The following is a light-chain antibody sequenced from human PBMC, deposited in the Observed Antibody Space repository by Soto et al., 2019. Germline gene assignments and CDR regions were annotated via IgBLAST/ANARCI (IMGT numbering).Light chain of an antibody. Sequence: QSALTQPASVSGSPGQSITISCTGTSSDVGGYNYVSWYQQHPGKAPKLMIYDVSNRPSGVSNRFSGSKSGNPASLTISGLQAEDEADYYCSSYTSSSPYVVFGGGTKLTVL. CDR3: SSYTSSSPYVV. J-gene: IGLJ2*01. CDR1: SSDVGGYNY. V-gene: IGLV2-14*01. CDR2: DVS.